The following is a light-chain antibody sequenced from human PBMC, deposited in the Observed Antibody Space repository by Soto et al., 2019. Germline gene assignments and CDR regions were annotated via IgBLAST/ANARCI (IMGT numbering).Light chain of an antibody. CDR2: DAS. V-gene: IGKV1-33*01. J-gene: IGKJ3*01. CDR3: QQYDNLPVT. CDR1: QDISNY. Sequence: DIQMTQSPSSLSASVGDRVTITCQASQDISNYLKWYQQKPGKAPKLLIYDASNLETGVPSRFSGSGSGTDFTFTISSLQPEDIATYYCQQYDNLPVTFGHGTKVDIK.